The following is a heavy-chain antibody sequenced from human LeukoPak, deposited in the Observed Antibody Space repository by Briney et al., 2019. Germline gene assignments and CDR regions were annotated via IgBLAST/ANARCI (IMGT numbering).Heavy chain of an antibody. D-gene: IGHD2-8*01. Sequence: GGSLRLSCATSGFPFSDFSMSWVRQAPGKGLEWISTPNSGGTSTCYAESVKGRFTISRDNSKNTLYLQMSSLRVEDTAVYYCAKQSYARSLGEGGPGTLVSVSS. CDR1: GFPFSDFS. J-gene: IGHJ4*02. CDR2: PNSGGTST. V-gene: IGHV3-23*01. CDR3: AKQSYARSLGE.